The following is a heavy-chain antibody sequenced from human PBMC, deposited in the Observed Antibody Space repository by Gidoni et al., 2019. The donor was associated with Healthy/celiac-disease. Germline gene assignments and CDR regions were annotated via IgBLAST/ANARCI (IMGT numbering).Heavy chain of an antibody. Sequence: QVQLQQWGAGLLKPSETLSLTCAVYGGSFSGYYWSWIRQPPGKGLEWIGEINHSGSTNYNPSLKSRVTISVDTSKNQFSLKLSSVTAADTAVYYCARGGYIVVVVAAYTPRWFDPWGQGTLVTVSS. CDR2: INHSGST. CDR3: ARGGYIVVVVAAYTPRWFDP. D-gene: IGHD2-15*01. CDR1: GGSFSGYY. V-gene: IGHV4-34*01. J-gene: IGHJ5*02.